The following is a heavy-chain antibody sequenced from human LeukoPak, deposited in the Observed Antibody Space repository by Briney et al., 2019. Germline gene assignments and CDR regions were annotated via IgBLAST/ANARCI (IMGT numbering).Heavy chain of an antibody. CDR2: ISGSGGST. CDR3: ASTRIVVVPAAISHDY. V-gene: IGHV3-23*01. J-gene: IGHJ4*02. Sequence: PGGSLRLSCAASGFTFSSYAMSWVRQAPGKGLEWVSAISGSGGSTYYADSVKGRFTISRDNSKNTLYLQMNSLRAEDTAVYYCASTRIVVVPAAISHDYWGQGTLVTVSS. D-gene: IGHD2-2*02. CDR1: GFTFSSYA.